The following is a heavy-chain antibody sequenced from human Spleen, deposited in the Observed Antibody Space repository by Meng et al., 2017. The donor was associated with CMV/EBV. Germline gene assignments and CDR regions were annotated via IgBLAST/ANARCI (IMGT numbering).Heavy chain of an antibody. CDR3: ARDRGIAAAGTQFSYYYYGMDV. Sequence: SETLSLTCSVYGGSFSGYYRSWIRQPPGKGLEWIGEINQSGITNYNPSLKSHVTISVDTSKNQFSLKLSSVTAADTAVYYCARDRGIAAAGTQFSYYYYGMDVWGQGTTVTVSS. J-gene: IGHJ6*02. CDR2: INQSGIT. V-gene: IGHV4-34*01. D-gene: IGHD6-13*01. CDR1: GGSFSGYY.